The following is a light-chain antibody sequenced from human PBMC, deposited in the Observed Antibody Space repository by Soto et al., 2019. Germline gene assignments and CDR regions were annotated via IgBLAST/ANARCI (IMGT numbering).Light chain of an antibody. Sequence: EIVLTQSPGTLSLSPGERATLSCRASQSLGSSSLAWYQQKPGQAPRLVIYDTSSRATGIPDRFSGGGSGADFTLTISGLEPEDVAVYYCQQYGTTPRTFGQGTKVEIK. CDR3: QQYGTTPRT. CDR1: QSLGSSS. V-gene: IGKV3-20*01. CDR2: DTS. J-gene: IGKJ1*01.